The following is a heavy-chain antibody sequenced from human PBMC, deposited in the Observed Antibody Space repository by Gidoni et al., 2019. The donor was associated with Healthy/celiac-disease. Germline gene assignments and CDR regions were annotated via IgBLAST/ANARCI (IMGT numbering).Heavy chain of an antibody. D-gene: IGHD5-18*01. CDR2: IIPIFGTA. Sequence: QVQLVQSAAAVKKPGSSVQVSCKASGGTFSSYAISWVRQAPGQGLEWMGVIIPIFGTANYAQKFQGRVTITADESTSTAYMELSSLSSEDTAVYYCALSLNGYSYGLYWGQGTLVTVSS. CDR1: GGTFSSYA. CDR3: ALSLNGYSYGLY. J-gene: IGHJ4*02. V-gene: IGHV1-69*01.